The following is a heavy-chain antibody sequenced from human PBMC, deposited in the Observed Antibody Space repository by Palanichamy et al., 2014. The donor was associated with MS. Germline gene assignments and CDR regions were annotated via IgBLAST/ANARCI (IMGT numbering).Heavy chain of an antibody. V-gene: IGHV3-23*01. D-gene: IGHD2-2*01. CDR3: AKDRSGVPAAINY. J-gene: IGHJ4*02. Sequence: EVQLLEVWGRLGTAWGSLRLSCAASGFTFSSYAMSWVRQAPGKGLEWVSSISGSGGSTYYADSVKGRFTISRDNSKNTLYLLMNSLRAEDTAVFYCAKDRSGVPAAINYWGQGTLVTVSS. CDR1: GFTFSSYA. CDR2: ISGSGGST.